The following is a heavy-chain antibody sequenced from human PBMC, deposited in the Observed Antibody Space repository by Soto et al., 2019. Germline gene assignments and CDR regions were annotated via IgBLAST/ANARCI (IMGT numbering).Heavy chain of an antibody. CDR1: GGSISSGDYY. V-gene: IGHV4-30-4*01. J-gene: IGHJ4*02. CDR2: IYYSGST. CDR3: ARRYGSSFDY. Sequence: PSETLSLTCTVSGGSISSGDYYWSWIRQPPGKGLEWIGYIYYSGSTHYNPSLKCRVTISVDTSKNQFSLKLSFVTAADTAVYYCARRYGSSFDYWGQGTLVTVSS. D-gene: IGHD6-13*01.